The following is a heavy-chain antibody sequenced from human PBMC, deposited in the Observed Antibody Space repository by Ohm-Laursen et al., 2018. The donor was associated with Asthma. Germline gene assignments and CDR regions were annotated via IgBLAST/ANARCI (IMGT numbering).Heavy chain of an antibody. CDR3: ARDVMEWYLPAFDF. D-gene: IGHD3-3*01. V-gene: IGHV3-30-3*01. J-gene: IGHJ4*02. CDR1: GFTFRSYA. Sequence: SLRLSCSAYGFTFRSYAMHWVRQAPGKGLEWVAVGGSYYDGGLKYYADSVNGRFTVSRDDSKNTLYLQMNSLRPDDTAVYYCARDVMEWYLPAFDFWGQGTLVTVSS. CDR2: GGSYYDGGLK.